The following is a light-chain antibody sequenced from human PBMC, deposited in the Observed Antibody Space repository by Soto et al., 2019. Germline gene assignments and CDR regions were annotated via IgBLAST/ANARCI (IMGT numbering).Light chain of an antibody. CDR3: QQFYYYPHT. CDR2: GAS. J-gene: IGKJ2*01. Sequence: IQMTQSPSSLSESVGDGVTLTCRASHTIATYLNWYQQKPGQVPEVLIYGASRLHVGVPSRFTGSGYGTDFTLSINNLQPEDFAIYYCQQFYYYPHTFGHGTQLEVK. CDR1: HTIATY. V-gene: IGKV1-39*01.